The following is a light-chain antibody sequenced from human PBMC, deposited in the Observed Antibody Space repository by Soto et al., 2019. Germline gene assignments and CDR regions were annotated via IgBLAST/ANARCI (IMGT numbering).Light chain of an antibody. CDR3: APWSDRLKGWV. Sequence: QSVLTQPPSASRTPGQRVTIPCSGSSSDIGSNSVNWYQQLPGAAPRLLIYANDHRPSGVPDRFSAAKSGTSASLAISGVRSEDEAFYYCAPWSDRLKGWVFGGGTKLTVL. J-gene: IGLJ3*02. CDR1: SSDIGSNS. CDR2: AND. V-gene: IGLV1-44*01.